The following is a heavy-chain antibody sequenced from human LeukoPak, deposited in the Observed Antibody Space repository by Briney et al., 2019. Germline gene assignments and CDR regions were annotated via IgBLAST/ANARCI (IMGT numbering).Heavy chain of an antibody. CDR2: IYSGGST. Sequence: PGGSLRLSCAASEFSVGSNYMTWVRQAPGKGLEWVSLIYSGGSTYYADSVKGRFTISRDNSKNTLYLQMNSLRAEDTAVYYCAREEYSGYVGYFDYWGQGTLVTVSS. CDR1: EFSVGSNY. CDR3: AREEYSGYVGYFDY. D-gene: IGHD5-12*01. V-gene: IGHV3-66*01. J-gene: IGHJ4*02.